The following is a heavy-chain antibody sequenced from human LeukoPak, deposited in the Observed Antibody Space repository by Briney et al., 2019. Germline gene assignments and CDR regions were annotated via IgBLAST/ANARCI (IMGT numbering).Heavy chain of an antibody. CDR3: AKDGWATYYYDSLALVYFDY. Sequence: PGGSLRLSCAASGFTFSNAWMSWVRQAPGKGLEWVAFIRYDGSNKYYADSVKGRFTISRDNSKNTLYLQMNSLRAADTAVYYCAKDGWATYYYDSLALVYFDYWGQGTLVTVSS. J-gene: IGHJ4*02. V-gene: IGHV3-30*02. CDR1: GFTFSNAW. D-gene: IGHD3-22*01. CDR2: IRYDGSNK.